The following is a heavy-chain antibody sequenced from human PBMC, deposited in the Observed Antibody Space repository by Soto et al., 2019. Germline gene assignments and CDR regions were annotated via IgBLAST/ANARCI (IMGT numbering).Heavy chain of an antibody. V-gene: IGHV1-8*01. D-gene: IGHD3-9*01. CDR2: MNPNSGNT. Sequence: ASVKVSCKASGYTFTSYDINWVRQATGQGLEWMGWMNPNSGNTGYAQKFQGRVTMTRNTSISTAYMELSSLRSEDTAVYYCASGSYYDILTGYVPDYYMDVWGKGTTVTVSS. J-gene: IGHJ6*03. CDR3: ASGSYYDILTGYVPDYYMDV. CDR1: GYTFTSYD.